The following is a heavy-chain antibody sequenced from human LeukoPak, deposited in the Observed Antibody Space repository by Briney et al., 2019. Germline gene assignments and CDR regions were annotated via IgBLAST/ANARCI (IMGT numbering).Heavy chain of an antibody. CDR2: INPTGGST. J-gene: IGHJ6*02. Sequence: ASVKVSCKASGYSFTTYYMHWVRQAPGQGLEWMGIINPTGGSTNYAQKFEGRVTMTRDTSTSTVYMELSSLRSEDTAVYYCARERYCSGGNCFVTYNYGMDVWGQGTTVTVSS. D-gene: IGHD2-15*01. V-gene: IGHV1-46*01. CDR1: GYSFTTYY. CDR3: ARERYCSGGNCFVTYNYGMDV.